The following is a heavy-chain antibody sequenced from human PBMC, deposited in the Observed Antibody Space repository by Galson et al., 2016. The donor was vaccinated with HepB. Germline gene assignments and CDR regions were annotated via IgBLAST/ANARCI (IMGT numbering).Heavy chain of an antibody. CDR2: ISGRGGST. D-gene: IGHD3-9*01. V-gene: IGHV3-23*01. Sequence: SLRLSCAASGFTFSSYGMNWVREAPGTGLEWVSGISGRGGSTYYADPVKGRFTISRDNSKNTLYLQMNSLRAEDSAVYYCARDLTGDVDYFFDYWGQGTLVTVSS. CDR1: GFTFSSYG. CDR3: ARDLTGDVDYFFDY. J-gene: IGHJ4*02.